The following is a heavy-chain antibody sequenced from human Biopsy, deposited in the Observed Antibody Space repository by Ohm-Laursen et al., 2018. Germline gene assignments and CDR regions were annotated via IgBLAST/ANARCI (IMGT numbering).Heavy chain of an antibody. D-gene: IGHD5-12*01. V-gene: IGHV4-34*01. CDR1: GGSFSGSY. CDR2: MSHSGST. Sequence: GTLSLTCAVYGGSFSGSYWTWIRQPPGKGLEWLGEMSHSGSTNHNPSLKSRVPISMDTSKNQFSLKLTSVTAADTAVYYCARWEVGYSANDLRFDYWGQGTLVTVSS. CDR3: ARWEVGYSANDLRFDY. J-gene: IGHJ4*02.